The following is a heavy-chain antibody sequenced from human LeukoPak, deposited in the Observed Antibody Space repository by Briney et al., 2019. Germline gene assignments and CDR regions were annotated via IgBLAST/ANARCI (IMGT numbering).Heavy chain of an antibody. Sequence: PGGSLRLSCAASGFTFSSYAMSWVRQAPGKGLEWVSAISGSGGSTYYADSVKGRFTISRDNSKNTLYLQMNSLRGEDTAVYYCARDGPQYTIFGVVSNSLYYYAMDVWGQGTTVTVSS. V-gene: IGHV3-23*01. CDR1: GFTFSSYA. CDR2: ISGSGGST. J-gene: IGHJ6*02. CDR3: ARDGPQYTIFGVVSNSLYYYAMDV. D-gene: IGHD3-3*01.